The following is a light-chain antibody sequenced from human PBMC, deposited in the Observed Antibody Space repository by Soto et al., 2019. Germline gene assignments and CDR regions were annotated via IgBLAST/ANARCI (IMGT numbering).Light chain of an antibody. CDR3: CSYAGSVV. CDR2: AVT. Sequence: QSALTQPRSVSGSPGQSVTISCTGSSSDVGGYNYVSWYRQHPGKAPKLIIYAVTRRPSGVPDRFSGTKSGNTASLTISGLQADDEAHYYCCSYAGSVVFGGGTKVTVL. J-gene: IGLJ2*01. CDR1: SSDVGGYNY. V-gene: IGLV2-11*01.